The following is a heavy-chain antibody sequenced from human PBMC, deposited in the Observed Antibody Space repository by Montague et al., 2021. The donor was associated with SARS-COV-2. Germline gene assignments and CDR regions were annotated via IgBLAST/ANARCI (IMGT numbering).Heavy chain of an antibody. CDR2: IHHGGST. CDR3: ARLGDGVVPSPKLGVGPYYSYYYMDV. V-gene: IGHV4-34*01. CDR1: GGSFSTYS. D-gene: IGHD3-10*01. Sequence: SETLSLTCAVHGGSFSTYSWNWIRQPPGKGLEWIGEIHHGGSTNYNPSLKSRVTISADTSKNQFSLKLTSVAAADTAVYYCARLGDGVVPSPKLGVGPYYSYYYMDVGGKGTTVTGS. J-gene: IGHJ6*03.